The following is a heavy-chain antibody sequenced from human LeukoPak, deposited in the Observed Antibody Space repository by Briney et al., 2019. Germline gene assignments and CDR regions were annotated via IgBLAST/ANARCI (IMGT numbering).Heavy chain of an antibody. Sequence: PGGSLRLSCEVSGSTFSMYWMTWVRQAPGKGLEWVANINEGGSREWYVDSLKGRFTISRDNAKNSLYLQMNGLRVEDTAVYYCAREVFPGGLLNTAFGHWGQGALVTVSS. CDR2: INEGGSRE. CDR3: AREVFPGGLLNTAFGH. D-gene: IGHD2-8*02. J-gene: IGHJ4*02. CDR1: GSTFSMYW. V-gene: IGHV3-7*01.